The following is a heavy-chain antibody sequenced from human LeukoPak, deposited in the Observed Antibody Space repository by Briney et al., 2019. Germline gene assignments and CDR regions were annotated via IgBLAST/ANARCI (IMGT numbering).Heavy chain of an antibody. CDR1: SDSISSYY. CDR3: ARGLPYYFDY. V-gene: IGHV4-4*07. Sequence: SSETLSLTCTVSSDSISSYYWNWIRQPAGKGLEWIGRIYTSGSTNYNPSLKGRVTMSVDTSKNQFSLKLSSVTAADTAVYYCARGLPYYFDYWGQGTLVTVSS. CDR2: IYTSGST. J-gene: IGHJ4*02.